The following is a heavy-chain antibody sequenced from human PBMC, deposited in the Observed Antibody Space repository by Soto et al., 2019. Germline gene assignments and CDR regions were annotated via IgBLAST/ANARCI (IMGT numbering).Heavy chain of an antibody. CDR1: GFTFSNYG. CDR3: ATDTSPAGYQPPFTD. J-gene: IGHJ4*02. D-gene: IGHD2-2*01. V-gene: IGHV3-23*01. Sequence: EVQLLESGGGLVQPGGSLRLSCAASGFTFSNYGMSWVRQAPGKGLEWVSAISGYGGSTFYPDSVKGRFTISRDNSKNPRYLEMIRPRAEDTDVYYCATDTSPAGYQPPFTDWGQGTLVTVSP. CDR2: ISGYGGST.